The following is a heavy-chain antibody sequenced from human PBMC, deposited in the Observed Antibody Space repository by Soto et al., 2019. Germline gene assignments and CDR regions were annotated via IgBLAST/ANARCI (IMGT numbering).Heavy chain of an antibody. J-gene: IGHJ6*03. CDR2: INPNSGGT. CDR3: ARESPHYYYMDG. Sequence: ASVKVSCKASGYTFTGYYMHWVRQAPGQGLEWMGWINPNSGGTNYAQKFQGWVTMTRDTSISTAYMELSRLRSDDTAVYDCARESPHYYYMDGWGKGNTVTFSS. V-gene: IGHV1-2*04. CDR1: GYTFTGYY.